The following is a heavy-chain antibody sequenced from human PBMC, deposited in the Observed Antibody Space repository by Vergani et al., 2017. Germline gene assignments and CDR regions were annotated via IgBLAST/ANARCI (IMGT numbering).Heavy chain of an antibody. CDR2: IIPIFGTA. CDR1: GGTFSSYA. D-gene: IGHD3-10*01. Sequence: QVQLVHSGAEVKKPGSSVKVSCKASGGTFSSYAISWVRQAPGQGLEWMGGIIPIFGTANYAQKFQGRITITADESTSTAYMELSSLRSEDTAVYYCARVTMVRGVIFNXFDPWGQGTLVTVSS. V-gene: IGHV1-69*01. CDR3: ARVTMVRGVIFNXFDP. J-gene: IGHJ5*02.